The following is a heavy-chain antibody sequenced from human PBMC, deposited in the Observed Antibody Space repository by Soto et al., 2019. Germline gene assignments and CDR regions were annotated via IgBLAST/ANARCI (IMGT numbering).Heavy chain of an antibody. Sequence: QVQLVQSGAEVKKPGSSVKVSCKASGGTFSTYTITWVRQAPGQGLEWMGRIIPIIGIINYAQKFQGRVTITADXLXGSXYMELPRLRSDETAVYYCAGDPDSHYNDSHAYSYPWGQGTLVTVSS. CDR2: IIPIIGII. J-gene: IGHJ5*02. V-gene: IGHV1-69*08. CDR3: AGDPDSHYNDSHAYSYP. CDR1: GGTFSTYT. D-gene: IGHD3-22*01.